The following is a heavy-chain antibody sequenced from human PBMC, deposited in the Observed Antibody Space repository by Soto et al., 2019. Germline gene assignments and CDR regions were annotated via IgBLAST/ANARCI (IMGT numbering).Heavy chain of an antibody. J-gene: IGHJ5*02. D-gene: IGHD3-10*01. Sequence: ASVKVSCKASGYTFTSYDSNWVRQAPGQGLEWMGWMNPNSGNTGYAQKFQGRVTMTRNTSISTAYMELSSPRSEDTAVYYCAREKYGSGSYYRPQGFDPWGQGTLVTVSS. CDR3: AREKYGSGSYYRPQGFDP. V-gene: IGHV1-8*01. CDR2: MNPNSGNT. CDR1: GYTFTSYD.